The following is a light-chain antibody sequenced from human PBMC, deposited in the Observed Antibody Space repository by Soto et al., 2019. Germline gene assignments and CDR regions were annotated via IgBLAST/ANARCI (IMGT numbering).Light chain of an antibody. CDR1: QNIDMY. CDR2: GAS. J-gene: IGKJ1*01. CDR3: QHPFNSPPWT. Sequence: DIHMTQSPSYLAASVGDTVTSTCRASQNIDMYLNWYQQKPGKAPRVLISGASNLQSGVPSRFSGSGSGTDFTLTISSLQSEDFASYFCQHPFNSPPWTFGQGTKVDIK. V-gene: IGKV1-39*01.